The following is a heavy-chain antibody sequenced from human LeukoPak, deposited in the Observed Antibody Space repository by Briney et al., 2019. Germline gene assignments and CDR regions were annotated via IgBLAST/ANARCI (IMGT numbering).Heavy chain of an antibody. CDR1: GGSFSGYY. Sequence: TSETLSLTCAVYGGSFSGYYWSWIRQPPGKGLEWIGEINHSGSTNYNPSLKSRVSISVDSSKNQFSLKVSSVTAADTAVYYCARGIHYDYVWGGGDIWGQGTMVTVSS. V-gene: IGHV4-34*01. CDR2: INHSGST. D-gene: IGHD3-16*01. J-gene: IGHJ3*02. CDR3: ARGIHYDYVWGGGDI.